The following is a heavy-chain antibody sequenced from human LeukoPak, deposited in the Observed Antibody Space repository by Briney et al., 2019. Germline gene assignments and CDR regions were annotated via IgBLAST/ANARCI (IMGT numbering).Heavy chain of an antibody. Sequence: SETPSLTCTVSGGSISTYYWSWIRQPPGKGLEWIGYIYYSGSTNYNPSLKSRVTISLDTSKNQFSLKLNSVTAADTAMYYCARSFSPNYYDLLDYWGQGTLVTVSS. CDR1: GGSISTYY. V-gene: IGHV4-59*01. J-gene: IGHJ4*02. CDR2: IYYSGST. D-gene: IGHD3-22*01. CDR3: ARSFSPNYYDLLDY.